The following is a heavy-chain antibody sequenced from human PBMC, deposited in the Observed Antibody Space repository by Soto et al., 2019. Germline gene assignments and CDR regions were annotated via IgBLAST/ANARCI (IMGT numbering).Heavy chain of an antibody. Sequence: GASVKVSCKASGGTFSSYAISWVRQAPGQGLEWMGWISAYNGNTNYAQKLQGRVTMTTDTSTSTAYMELRSLRSDDTAVYYCARCMLYYGFWSGSNGMDVWGQGTTVTVSS. J-gene: IGHJ6*02. CDR2: ISAYNGNT. CDR3: ARCMLYYGFWSGSNGMDV. D-gene: IGHD3-3*01. V-gene: IGHV1-18*01. CDR1: GGTFSSYA.